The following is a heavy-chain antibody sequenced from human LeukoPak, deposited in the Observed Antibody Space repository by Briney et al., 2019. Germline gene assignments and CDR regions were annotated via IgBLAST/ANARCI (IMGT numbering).Heavy chain of an antibody. V-gene: IGHV4-39*07. J-gene: IGHJ4*02. CDR2: IYYSGST. Sequence: PSETLSLSCTVSGGSISSSSYYWGWIRQPPGKGLEWIGSIYYSGSTYYNPSLKSRVTISVDTSKNQFSLKVSSVTAADTAVYYCARAHYGSGSPLDYWGQGTLVTVSS. D-gene: IGHD3-10*01. CDR3: ARAHYGSGSPLDY. CDR1: GGSISSSSYY.